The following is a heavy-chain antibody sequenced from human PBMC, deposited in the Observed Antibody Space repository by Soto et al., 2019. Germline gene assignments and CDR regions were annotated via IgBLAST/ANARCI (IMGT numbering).Heavy chain of an antibody. D-gene: IGHD6-25*01. CDR2: IDSDDGKT. Sequence: VQLLESGGGLIQPGGSLRLSCVASGFTFSSYAMNWVRQGPGTGLEWVAGIDSDDGKTYYANAVKGRFSISRDNSKNTLFLQMNSLRVEDTATYYWVKAGYTSGLLWGQGTLVTV. CDR1: GFTFSSYA. V-gene: IGHV3-23*01. J-gene: IGHJ4*02. CDR3: VKAGYTSGLL.